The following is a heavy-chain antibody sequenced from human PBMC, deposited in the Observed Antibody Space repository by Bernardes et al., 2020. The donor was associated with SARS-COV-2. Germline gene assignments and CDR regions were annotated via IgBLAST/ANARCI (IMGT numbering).Heavy chain of an antibody. Sequence: ASVKVSCKASGYTFSSYGISWVRQAPGQGLEWMGWISGYNGNTNYQQKVQGRVTMTTDTSTNTAYMELRGLTSDDTAVYYCARDLQLERFDYWGQGTLVTVSS. CDR3: ARDLQLERFDY. J-gene: IGHJ4*02. V-gene: IGHV1-18*01. D-gene: IGHD1-1*01. CDR1: GYTFSSYG. CDR2: ISGYNGNT.